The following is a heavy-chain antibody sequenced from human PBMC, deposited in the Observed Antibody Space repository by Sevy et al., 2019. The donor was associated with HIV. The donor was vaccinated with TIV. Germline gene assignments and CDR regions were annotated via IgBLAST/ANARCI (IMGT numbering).Heavy chain of an antibody. Sequence: GGSLRLSCAASGFTFSNAWMSWVRQAPGKGLEWVGRIKSKTDGGTTDYAAPVKGRFTISKDDSKTTLYLQMNSRKTEDTAVYYCTTDRDGYNYYFDYWGQGTLVTVSS. V-gene: IGHV3-15*01. CDR2: IKSKTDGGTT. J-gene: IGHJ4*02. D-gene: IGHD5-12*01. CDR1: GFTFSNAW. CDR3: TTDRDGYNYYFDY.